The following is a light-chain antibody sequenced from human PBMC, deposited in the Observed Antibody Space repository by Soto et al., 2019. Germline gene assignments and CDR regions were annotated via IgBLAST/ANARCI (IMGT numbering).Light chain of an antibody. Sequence: EIVLTQSPGTLSLSPGERAVLSCTASQSLSSTSLAWYQQKPGHGPRLLIYGASRRATGIPDRFSAIESGTDLTVTISPLEPEYFAVYFCQQYDTTPWTFGQGTRVE. CDR2: GAS. CDR3: QQYDTTPWT. J-gene: IGKJ1*01. V-gene: IGKV3-20*01. CDR1: QSLSSTS.